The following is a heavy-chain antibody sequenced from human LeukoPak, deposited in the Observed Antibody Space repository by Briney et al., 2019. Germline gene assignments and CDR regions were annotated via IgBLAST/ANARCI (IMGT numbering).Heavy chain of an antibody. CDR2: INHSGST. J-gene: IGHJ6*02. CDR1: GGSFSGYY. V-gene: IGHV4-34*01. CDR3: ARDVLRFLYGMDV. D-gene: IGHD3-3*01. Sequence: SETLSFTCAVYGGSFSGYYWSWIRQPPGKGLEWIGEINHSGSTNYNPSLKSRVTISVDTSKNQFSLKLSSVTAADTAVYYCARDVLRFLYGMDVWGQGTTVTVSS.